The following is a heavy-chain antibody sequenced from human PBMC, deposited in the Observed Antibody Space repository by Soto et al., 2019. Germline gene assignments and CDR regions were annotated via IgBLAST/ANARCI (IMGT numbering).Heavy chain of an antibody. V-gene: IGHV3-23*01. Sequence: EVQLLESGGGLVQPGGSLRLSCAASGFTFSSYAMSWVRQAPGKGLEWVSAISGSGGSTYYADSVKGRFTISRDNSKNALYLQMNSLRAENTAVYYCAKDPPRYCSSTSCCPIWGQGTMVTVSS. J-gene: IGHJ3*02. CDR3: AKDPPRYCSSTSCCPI. CDR2: ISGSGGST. CDR1: GFTFSSYA. D-gene: IGHD2-2*01.